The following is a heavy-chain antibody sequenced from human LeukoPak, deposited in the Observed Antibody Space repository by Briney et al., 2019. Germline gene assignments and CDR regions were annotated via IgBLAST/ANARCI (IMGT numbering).Heavy chain of an antibody. CDR3: ARNVVSSTINWFDP. J-gene: IGHJ5*02. CDR1: GFTFSRYG. Sequence: GGSLRLSCAAAGFTFSRYGMHWVRQAPGKGLEWVAVLWYDGSNKDYADSVKGRFTISRDNSKDTLYLQMNSLRAEDTAIYYCARNVVSSTINWFDPWGQGTLVTVSS. V-gene: IGHV3-33*01. D-gene: IGHD2-2*01. CDR2: LWYDGSNK.